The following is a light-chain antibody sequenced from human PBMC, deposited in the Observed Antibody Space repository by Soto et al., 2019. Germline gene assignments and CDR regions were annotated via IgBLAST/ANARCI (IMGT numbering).Light chain of an antibody. CDR1: QSVLYSSNNKNY. Sequence: DIVMTQSPDSLAVSLGERATINCKSSQSVLYSSNNKNYLDWYQQKPGQPPKLRIYWASTRESGVPDRFSGSGSGTDFTLTISSLQAEDVAVYYCQQYYSTRTFGQGTKVEIK. CDR2: WAS. J-gene: IGKJ1*01. V-gene: IGKV4-1*01. CDR3: QQYYSTRT.